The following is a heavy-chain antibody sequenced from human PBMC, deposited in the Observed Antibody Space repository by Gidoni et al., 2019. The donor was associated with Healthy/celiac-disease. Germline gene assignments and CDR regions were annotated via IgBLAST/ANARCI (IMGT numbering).Heavy chain of an antibody. CDR1: GFPFRSYE. V-gene: IGHV3-48*03. Sequence: EVQLVESWGGVVQPGGPLRLSCSASGFPFRSYEMNWVRQAPGTGLVWVSYSSSMVSTIYSADSVNGRFTSSRENAKNVLYLQRNSLRAEDTAVYYCASTKEYDFWSGYDRGMDVWGQGTTVTVSS. CDR2: SSSMVSTI. J-gene: IGHJ6*02. CDR3: ASTKEYDFWSGYDRGMDV. D-gene: IGHD3-3*01.